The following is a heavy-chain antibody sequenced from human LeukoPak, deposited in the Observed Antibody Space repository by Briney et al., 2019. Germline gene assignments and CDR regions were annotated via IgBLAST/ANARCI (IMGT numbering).Heavy chain of an antibody. CDR1: GGTFSSYA. CDR3: ARDRFYYYDSSGYYY. D-gene: IGHD3-22*01. CDR2: IIPIFGTA. J-gene: IGHJ4*02. Sequence: SVKVSCKASGGTFSSYAISWVRQAPGQGLEWMGGIIPIFGTANYAQKFQGRVTITADESTSTAYMELSSLRSEDTAVCYCARDRFYYYDSSGYYYWGQGTLVTVSS. V-gene: IGHV1-69*13.